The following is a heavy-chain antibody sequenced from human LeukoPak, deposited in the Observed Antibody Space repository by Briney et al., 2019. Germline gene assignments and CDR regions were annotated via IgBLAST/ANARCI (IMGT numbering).Heavy chain of an antibody. CDR1: GFTFSSYA. J-gene: IGHJ6*02. CDR3: ANLLGYCSSTSCYGMDV. V-gene: IGHV3-30-3*01. Sequence: GGSLRLSCAASGFTFSSYAMHWVRQAPGKGLEWVAVISYDGSNKYYADSVKGRFTISRDNSKNTLYLQMNSLRAEDTAVYYCANLLGYCSSTSCYGMDVWGQGTTVTVSS. D-gene: IGHD2-2*01. CDR2: ISYDGSNK.